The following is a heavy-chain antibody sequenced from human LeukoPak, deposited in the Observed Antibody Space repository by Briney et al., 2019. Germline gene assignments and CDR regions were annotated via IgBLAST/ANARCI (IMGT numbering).Heavy chain of an antibody. D-gene: IGHD5-24*01. CDR1: GYTFTGYY. J-gene: IGHJ1*01. Sequence: ASVKVSRKASGYTFTGYYMHWVRQAPGQGLEWMGRINPNSGGTNYAQKSQGRVTMTRDTSISTAYMELSRLRSDDTAVYYCARPMRGDGYNFQYFQHWGQGTLVTVSS. V-gene: IGHV1-2*06. CDR2: INPNSGGT. CDR3: ARPMRGDGYNFQYFQH.